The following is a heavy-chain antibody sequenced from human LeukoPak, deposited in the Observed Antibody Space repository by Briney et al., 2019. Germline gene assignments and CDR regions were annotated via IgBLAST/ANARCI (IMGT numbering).Heavy chain of an antibody. CDR1: GFTFSSHW. CDR3: ATGGLGYCSGGSCQHDAFDI. D-gene: IGHD2-15*01. CDR2: IKQDGSEK. Sequence: PGGSLRLSCAASGFTFSSHWMHWVRQAPGKGLEWVANIKQDGSEKYYVDSVKGRFTISRDNAKNSLYLQMNSLRAEDTAVYYCATGGLGYCSGGSCQHDAFDIWGQGTMVTVSS. J-gene: IGHJ3*02. V-gene: IGHV3-7*01.